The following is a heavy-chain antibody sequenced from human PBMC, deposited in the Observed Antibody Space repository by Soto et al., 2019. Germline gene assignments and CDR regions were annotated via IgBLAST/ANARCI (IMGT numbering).Heavy chain of an antibody. V-gene: IGHV4-39*01. J-gene: IGHJ3*02. CDR3: ARMDGYSSRGGAFDI. D-gene: IGHD6-19*01. CDR1: GGSISSSSYY. Sequence: QLQLQESAPGLVKPSETLSLTCTVSGGSISSSSYYWGWIRQPPGKGLEWIGSIYYSGSTYYNPSLKSRVTISVDTSKNQFSLKLSSVTAADTAVYYCARMDGYSSRGGAFDIWGQGTMVTVSS. CDR2: IYYSGST.